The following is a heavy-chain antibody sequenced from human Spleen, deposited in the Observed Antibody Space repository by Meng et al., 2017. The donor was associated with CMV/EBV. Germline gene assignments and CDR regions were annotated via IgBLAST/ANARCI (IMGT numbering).Heavy chain of an antibody. CDR1: GFTCNYYY. CDR2: ISSRCTTI. D-gene: IGHD3-22*01. V-gene: IGHV3-11*04. J-gene: IGHJ5*02. CDR3: ARVYDRSGYYNWVDP. Sequence: FGFTCNYYYMSWIRQAPGNGLEWISSISSRCTTIYYANSVKGRFTICRDNAKNSVYLQMNSLRAEETAVYYCARVYDRSGYYNWVDPWGQGTLVTVSS.